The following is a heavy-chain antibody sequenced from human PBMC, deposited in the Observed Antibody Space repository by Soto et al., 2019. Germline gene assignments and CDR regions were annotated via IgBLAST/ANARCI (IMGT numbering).Heavy chain of an antibody. Sequence: SETLSLTCAVYGGSFSGYYWSWIRQPPGKGLEWIGEINHSGSTNYNPSLKSRVTISVDTSKNQFSLKLSSVTAADTAVYYCASELRSIDAFDIWGQGTMVTVSS. CDR3: ASELRSIDAFDI. D-gene: IGHD3-3*01. V-gene: IGHV4-34*01. CDR1: GGSFSGYY. CDR2: INHSGST. J-gene: IGHJ3*02.